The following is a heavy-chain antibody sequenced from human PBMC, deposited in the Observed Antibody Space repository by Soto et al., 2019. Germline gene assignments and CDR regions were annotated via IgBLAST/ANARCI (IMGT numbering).Heavy chain of an antibody. Sequence: QVPLVESGGGVVQPGRSLRLSCAASGFTFSSYAMHWVRQAPGKGLEWVAVISYDGSNKYYADSVKGRFTISRDNSKNTLYLQMNSLRAEDTAVYYCARDLRAARAYYYGMDVWGQGTTVTVSS. V-gene: IGHV3-30-3*01. CDR2: ISYDGSNK. CDR1: GFTFSSYA. J-gene: IGHJ6*02. CDR3: ARDLRAARAYYYGMDV. D-gene: IGHD2-15*01.